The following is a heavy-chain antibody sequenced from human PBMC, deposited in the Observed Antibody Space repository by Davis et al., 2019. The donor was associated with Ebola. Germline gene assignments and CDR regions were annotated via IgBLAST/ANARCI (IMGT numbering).Heavy chain of an antibody. CDR3: AKEAGLFLEWALATDY. J-gene: IGHJ4*02. D-gene: IGHD3-3*01. CDR1: GLTFGNNG. Sequence: GGSLRLSCVASGLTFGNNGMAWVRQAPGKGLQWVSSISGTGTTYYVDSVKGRFSISRDNSKNTVYMFMNSLRDEDTAVYYCAKEAGLFLEWALATDYWGQGTLVTVSS. CDR2: ISGTGTT. V-gene: IGHV3-23*02.